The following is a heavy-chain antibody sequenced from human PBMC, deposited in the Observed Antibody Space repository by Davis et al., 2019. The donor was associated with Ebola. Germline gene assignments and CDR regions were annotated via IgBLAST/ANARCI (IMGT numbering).Heavy chain of an antibody. CDR2: IGVSGGST. Sequence: PGGSLRLSCVASGFTFSSYAMSWVRQAPGRGLEWVSGIGVSGGSTYYADSVKGRFTISRDNSKNTLYLQMNSLRAEDTATYYCARYCHYTDCSYFDCWGQGTMVAVSS. D-gene: IGHD2-15*01. J-gene: IGHJ4*02. CDR3: ARYCHYTDCSYFDC. CDR1: GFTFSSYA. V-gene: IGHV3-23*01.